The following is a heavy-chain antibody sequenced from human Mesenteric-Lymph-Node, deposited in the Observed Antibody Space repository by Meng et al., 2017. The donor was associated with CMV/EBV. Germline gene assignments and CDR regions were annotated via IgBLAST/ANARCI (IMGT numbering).Heavy chain of an antibody. J-gene: IGHJ4*02. CDR1: GYSFINYY. CDR3: ARSTTPPYYDFRY. D-gene: IGHD3-3*01. Sequence: ASVKVSCKASGYSFINYYMHWVRQAPGQGLEWMGWINPNSGGTNYAQKFQGRVTMTRDTSISTAYMELSRLRSDDTAVYYCARSTTPPYYDFRYWGQGTLVTVSS. V-gene: IGHV1-2*02. CDR2: INPNSGGT.